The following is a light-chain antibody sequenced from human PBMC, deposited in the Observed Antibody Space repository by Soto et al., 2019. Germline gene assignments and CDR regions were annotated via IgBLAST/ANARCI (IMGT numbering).Light chain of an antibody. CDR2: EVS. CDR1: SSDVGGYNY. CDR3: SSYTSSTLYV. Sequence: QSALTQPASVSGSPGQSITISCTGTSSDVGGYNYVSWYQQHPGKAPKLMIYEVSNRPSGVSNRFSGSKSGNTASLTISGLQAEDEADYYCSSYTSSTLYVFGTGTKVNV. V-gene: IGLV2-14*01. J-gene: IGLJ1*01.